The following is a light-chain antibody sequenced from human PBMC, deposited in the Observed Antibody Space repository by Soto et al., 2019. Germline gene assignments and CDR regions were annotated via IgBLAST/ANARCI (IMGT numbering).Light chain of an antibody. J-gene: IGKJ1*01. V-gene: IGKV3-20*01. CDR2: GAS. CDR3: QQYGSSPPWT. CDR1: QSFSSSY. Sequence: EIVLTQSPATLSLSPGERATLSCRASQSFSSSYLAWYQQKPGQAPRLLIYGASSRATGIPDRFSGSGSGTDFTLTISRLEPEDFAVYYCQQYGSSPPWTFGQGTKVDIK.